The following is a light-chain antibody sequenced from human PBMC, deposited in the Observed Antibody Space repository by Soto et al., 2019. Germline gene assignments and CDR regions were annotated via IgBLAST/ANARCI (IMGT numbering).Light chain of an antibody. J-gene: IGLJ1*01. CDR3: AAWDDSLSGEV. Sequence: QSVLTQPPSASGTPGQRVTISCSGSSSNIGSNYVYWYQQLPGTAPKLLIYRNNQRPSGVPDRLSGSKSGTPASLAISGLRSEDEADYYCAAWDDSLSGEVFGTGTKVTVL. CDR2: RNN. CDR1: SSNIGSNY. V-gene: IGLV1-47*01.